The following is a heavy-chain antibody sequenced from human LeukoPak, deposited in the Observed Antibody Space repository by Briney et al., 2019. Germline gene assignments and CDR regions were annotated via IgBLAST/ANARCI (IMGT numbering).Heavy chain of an antibody. CDR1: GYSFTTYY. D-gene: IGHD6-19*01. Sequence: ASVKVSCKASGYSFTTYYLHWVRQAPGRGLEWMAWISPTSGGTKYAQKFQGRVTLTRDTSINTAYMELSRLTFDDTAVYYCATDIPSGWSLYWSQGTLVTVSS. CDR2: ISPTSGGT. CDR3: ATDIPSGWSLY. V-gene: IGHV1-2*02. J-gene: IGHJ4*02.